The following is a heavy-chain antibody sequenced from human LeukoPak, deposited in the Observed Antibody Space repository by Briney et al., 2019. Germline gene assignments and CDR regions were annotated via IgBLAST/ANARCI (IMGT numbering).Heavy chain of an antibody. CDR2: ISTSGST. J-gene: IGHJ4*02. Sequence: PSETLSLTCIVSGGSISSGSYYWIWIRQPAGKGLEWIGRISTSGSTNYNPSLKSRVTISVDTSKNQFSLKLRSVTAADTAVYYCARGTGWLQPQIDYWGQGTLVTVSS. D-gene: IGHD5-24*01. CDR3: ARGTGWLQPQIDY. CDR1: GGSISSGSYY. V-gene: IGHV4-61*02.